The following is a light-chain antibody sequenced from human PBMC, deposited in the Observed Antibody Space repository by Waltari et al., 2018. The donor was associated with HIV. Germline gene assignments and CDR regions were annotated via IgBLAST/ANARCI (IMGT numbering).Light chain of an antibody. V-gene: IGLV2-14*01. J-gene: IGLJ3*02. CDR3: SSYTSTSTLV. CDR2: DAN. Sequence: QSALTQPASVSGSLGQSITISCIGTSSDIATYTYVSWYQHHPDKAPRLVIYDANPRPSGVPFRFAGSKSGNTASLTISGLQAEDEADYYCSSYTSTSTLVFGGGTKVTVL. CDR1: SSDIATYTY.